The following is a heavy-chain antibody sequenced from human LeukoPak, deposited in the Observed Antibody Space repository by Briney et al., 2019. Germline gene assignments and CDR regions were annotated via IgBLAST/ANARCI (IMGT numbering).Heavy chain of an antibody. CDR1: GYTFNDYY. D-gene: IGHD5-12*01. CDR2: INPDSGGT. V-gene: IGHV1-2*02. J-gene: IGHJ5*02. CDR3: TREARAGNWFDP. Sequence: ASVKVSCKASGYTFNDYYIHWVRQAPGQGLEWMGWINPDSGGTKYAQKFQGRVTMTRDTSIRTVYMELSRLTYDDTAVFYCTREARAGNWFDPWGQGTLVTVS.